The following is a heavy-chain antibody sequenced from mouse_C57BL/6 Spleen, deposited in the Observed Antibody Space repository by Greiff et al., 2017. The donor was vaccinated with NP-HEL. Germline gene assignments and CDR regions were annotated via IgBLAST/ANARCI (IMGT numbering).Heavy chain of an antibody. V-gene: IGHV1-80*01. Sequence: VQLQQSGAELVKPGASVKISCKASGYAFSSYWMNWVKQRPGKGLEWIGQIYPGDGDTNYNGKFKGKATLTADKSSSTAYMQRSSLTSEDSAVYFCARRGYYYGSSSYFDYWGQGTTLTVSS. CDR3: ARRGYYYGSSSYFDY. J-gene: IGHJ2*01. CDR2: IYPGDGDT. CDR1: GYAFSSYW. D-gene: IGHD1-1*01.